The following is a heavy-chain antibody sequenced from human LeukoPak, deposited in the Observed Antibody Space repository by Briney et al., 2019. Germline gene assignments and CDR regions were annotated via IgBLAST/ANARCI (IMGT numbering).Heavy chain of an antibody. CDR2: ISSSGRTI. V-gene: IGHV3-11*01. CDR3: AKLIQIYDILTGYYPWYFDY. J-gene: IGHJ4*02. CDR1: GFTFSDYY. Sequence: GGSLRLSCAASGFTFSDYYMSWIRQAPGKGLEWLSYISSSGRTIYYADSVKGRFTISRDNAKNSLYLEMNSLRAEDTAVYYCAKLIQIYDILTGYYPWYFDYWGQGTLVTVSS. D-gene: IGHD3-9*01.